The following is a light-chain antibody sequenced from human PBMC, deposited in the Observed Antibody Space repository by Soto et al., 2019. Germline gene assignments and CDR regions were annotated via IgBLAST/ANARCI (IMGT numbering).Light chain of an antibody. Sequence: QSVLTQSASVSGSPGQSVTISCTGTSSDVGGYNYVSWYQQHPGKAPKLMIYDVSNRPSGVSNRFSGSKSGNTASLTISGLQAEDEADYYCSSYTSSSTPLYVFGTGTRSPS. CDR3: SSYTSSSTPLYV. CDR1: SSDVGGYNY. CDR2: DVS. V-gene: IGLV2-14*01. J-gene: IGLJ1*01.